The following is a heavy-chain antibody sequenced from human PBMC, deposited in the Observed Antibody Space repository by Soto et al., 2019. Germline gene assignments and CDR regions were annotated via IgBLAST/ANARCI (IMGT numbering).Heavy chain of an antibody. CDR1: GGSISSGGYS. V-gene: IGHV4-30-2*01. J-gene: IGHJ4*02. D-gene: IGHD2-15*01. CDR3: GRLQNFINWCFDS. CDR2: IYHSGST. Sequence: PSETLSLTCAVSGGSISSGGYSWSWIRQPPGKGLEWIGYIYHSGSTYYNPSLKSRVTISVDRSKDQFSLKLTSVTAADTAVYYCGRLQNFINWCFDSWGQGVLVTVSS.